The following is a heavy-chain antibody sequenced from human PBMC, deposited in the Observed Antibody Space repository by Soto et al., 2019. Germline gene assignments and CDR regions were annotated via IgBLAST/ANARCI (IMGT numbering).Heavy chain of an antibody. J-gene: IGHJ4*02. CDR3: AKDRVRIAVAGPKYYFDY. V-gene: IGHV3-23*01. D-gene: IGHD6-19*01. CDR2: ISGSGGST. CDR1: GFTFSSYA. Sequence: PGGSLRLSCAASGFTFSSYAMSWVRQAPGKGLEWVSAISGSGGSTYYADSVKGRFTISRDNSKNTLYLQMNSLRAEDTAVYYCAKDRVRIAVAGPKYYFDYWGQGTLVTVSS.